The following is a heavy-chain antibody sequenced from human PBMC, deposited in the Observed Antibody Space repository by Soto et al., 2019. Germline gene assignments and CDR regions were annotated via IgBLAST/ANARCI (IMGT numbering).Heavy chain of an antibody. CDR2: IWYDGSNK. V-gene: IGHV3-33*01. D-gene: IGHD4-4*01. Sequence: GGSQRLSCAASGFTFSSYGMHWVRYAPGMGLEWVAVIWYDGSNKYYADSVKGRFTISRDNSKNTLYLQMNSLRAEDTAVYYCARDPLHPQVTTVTTSRNYYMDVWGKGTTVTVSS. CDR1: GFTFSSYG. CDR3: ARDPLHPQVTTVTTSRNYYMDV. J-gene: IGHJ6*03.